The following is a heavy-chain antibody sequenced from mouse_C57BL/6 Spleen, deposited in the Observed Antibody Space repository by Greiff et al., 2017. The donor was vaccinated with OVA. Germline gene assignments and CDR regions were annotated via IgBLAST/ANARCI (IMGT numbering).Heavy chain of an antibody. Sequence: DVQLQESGPGLVKPSQSLSLTCSVTGYSITSGYYWNWIRQFPGNKLEWMGSISYDGSTNYNPSLKNRISITRDTSKNQFFLKLNSVTTEDTATYYCARDRGDYWGQGTSVTVSS. J-gene: IGHJ4*01. CDR2: ISYDGST. D-gene: IGHD3-1*01. CDR1: GYSITSGYY. V-gene: IGHV3-6*01. CDR3: ARDRGDY.